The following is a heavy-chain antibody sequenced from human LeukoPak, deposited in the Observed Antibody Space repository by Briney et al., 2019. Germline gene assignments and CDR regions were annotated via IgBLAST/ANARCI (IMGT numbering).Heavy chain of an antibody. J-gene: IGHJ4*02. Sequence: GASVKVSCKASGGTFSSYAISWVRQAPGQGLEWMGWINPNSGGTNYAQKFQGRVTMTRDTSISTAYMKLSRLRSDDTDVYYCARDGSGYPDYWGQGTLVTASS. D-gene: IGHD3-10*01. CDR1: GGTFSSYA. CDR3: ARDGSGYPDY. CDR2: INPNSGGT. V-gene: IGHV1-2*02.